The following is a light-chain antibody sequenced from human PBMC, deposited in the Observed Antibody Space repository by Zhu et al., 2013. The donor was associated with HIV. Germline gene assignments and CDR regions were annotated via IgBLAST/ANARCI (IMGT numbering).Light chain of an antibody. Sequence: QSVLTQSPSTSGTPGQRVTISCSGSRSNIGSNTVNWYQHVPGTAPKLLIYSSYQRPSGVPDRFSGSKFGTSASLTISGLRSEDEADYYCVTWDDNLNGWVFGGGTKLTVL. CDR3: VTWDDNLNGWV. J-gene: IGLJ3*02. V-gene: IGLV1-44*01. CDR2: SSY. CDR1: RSNIGSNT.